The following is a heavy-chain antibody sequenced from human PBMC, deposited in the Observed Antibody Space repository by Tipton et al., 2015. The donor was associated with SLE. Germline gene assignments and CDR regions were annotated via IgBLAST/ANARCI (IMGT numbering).Heavy chain of an antibody. D-gene: IGHD4-23*01. CDR1: GVSIGTYY. CDR2: IYYSGNT. Sequence: TLSLTCTVSGVSIGTYYWSWIRQSPGKGLEWIGYIYYSGNTNYNPSLKSRVIISDDTSRNHFSLKLRSVTAADTAVYYCASTVGGNSVMSTFDYWGQGTLVTVSS. V-gene: IGHV4-59*01. CDR3: ASTVGGNSVMSTFDY. J-gene: IGHJ4*02.